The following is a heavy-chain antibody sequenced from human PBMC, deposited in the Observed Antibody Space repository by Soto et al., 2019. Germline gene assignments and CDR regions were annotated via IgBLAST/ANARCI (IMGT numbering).Heavy chain of an antibody. V-gene: IGHV4-31*03. Sequence: QVHLQESGPGLVKPSQTLSLTCTVSGGSINSDGYYWSWIRQHPEKGLEWIGYINYSGATYYNPSLKSRLTISVDTSKNQCSLQLTSVIAADTALYYCARESYSFGRAFDIWGHGTLVTVSS. CDR1: GGSINSDGYY. D-gene: IGHD5-18*01. CDR3: ARESYSFGRAFDI. CDR2: INYSGAT. J-gene: IGHJ4*01.